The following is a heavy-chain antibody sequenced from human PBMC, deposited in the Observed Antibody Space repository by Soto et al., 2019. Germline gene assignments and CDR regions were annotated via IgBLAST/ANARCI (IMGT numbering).Heavy chain of an antibody. CDR2: ISSSASHI. V-gene: IGHV3-21*01. Sequence: PGGSLRLSCAASGFSFSSYSMNWVRQAPGKGLEWVSSISSSASHINYADSVKGRFTISRDNAKKSLYLQMNSLRAEDTAVYYCARGYTRYCSSGTCYWFDPWGQGT. CDR1: GFSFSSYS. J-gene: IGHJ5*02. CDR3: ARGYTRYCSSGTCYWFDP. D-gene: IGHD2-15*01.